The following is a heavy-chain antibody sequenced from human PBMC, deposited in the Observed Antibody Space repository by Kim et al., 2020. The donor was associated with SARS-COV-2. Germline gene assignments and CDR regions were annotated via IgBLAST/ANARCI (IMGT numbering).Heavy chain of an antibody. V-gene: IGHV3-66*01. D-gene: IGHD5-12*01. J-gene: IGHJ3*02. CDR3: ARGGAGYSGYDAADPAFDI. Sequence: KGRFAISRDNSKNTLYVKMNSLRAEDTAVYYCARGGAGYSGYDAADPAFDIWGQGTMVTVSS.